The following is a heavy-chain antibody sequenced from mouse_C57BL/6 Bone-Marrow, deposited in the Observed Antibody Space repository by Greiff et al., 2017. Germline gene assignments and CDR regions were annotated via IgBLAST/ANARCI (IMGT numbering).Heavy chain of an antibody. V-gene: IGHV2-5*01. J-gene: IGHJ1*03. CDR3: AKRALYGYFDV. Sequence: VQGLESGPGLVQPSQSLSITCTVSGFSLTSYGVHWVRQSPGKGLEWLGVIWSGGSTDYNAAFMSRLSITKDNSKSQVFFKMNSLQADDTAIYYCAKRALYGYFDVGGRGTAVTVTS. CDR2: IWSGGST. CDR1: GFSLTSYG.